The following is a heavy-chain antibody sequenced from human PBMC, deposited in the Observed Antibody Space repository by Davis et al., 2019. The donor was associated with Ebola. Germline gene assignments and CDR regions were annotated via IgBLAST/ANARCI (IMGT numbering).Heavy chain of an antibody. Sequence: MPSETLSLTCAVYGGSFSGYYWSWIRQPPGKGLEWIGEINHSGSTNYNPSLKSRVTISLDTSTNQFSLKLSSVTAADTAVYYCARFQRYYYGSGSRSHYYFDYWGQGTLVTVSS. D-gene: IGHD3-10*01. CDR3: ARFQRYYYGSGSRSHYYFDY. J-gene: IGHJ4*02. V-gene: IGHV4-34*01. CDR1: GGSFSGYY. CDR2: INHSGST.